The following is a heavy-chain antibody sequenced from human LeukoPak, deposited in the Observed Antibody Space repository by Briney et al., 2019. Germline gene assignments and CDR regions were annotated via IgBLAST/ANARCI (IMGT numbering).Heavy chain of an antibody. Sequence: SETLSLTCTVSGDSISSSNYYWGWIRQPPGKGLEWIGSIYYSGSTYYNPSLKSRVTISVDTSKNQFSLKLSSVTAADTAVYYCARTNAAYCGGDCYPYWGQGTLVTVSS. J-gene: IGHJ4*02. CDR2: IYYSGST. D-gene: IGHD2-21*02. CDR3: ARTNAAYCGGDCYPY. V-gene: IGHV4-39*07. CDR1: GDSISSSNYY.